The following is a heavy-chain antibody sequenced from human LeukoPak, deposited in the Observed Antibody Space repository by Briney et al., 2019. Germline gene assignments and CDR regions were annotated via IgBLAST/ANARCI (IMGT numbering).Heavy chain of an antibody. CDR1: GFTFSSYS. CDR3: ARSCGGDCYPDS. CDR2: VSSSSSYI. V-gene: IGHV3-21*01. Sequence: PGGSLRHSCAASGFTFSSYSMNWVRQAPGKGLEWVSSVSSSSSYIYYADSVKGRFTISRDNAKNSLYLQMNSLRAEDTAVYYCARSCGGDCYPDSWGQGTLVTVSS. D-gene: IGHD2-21*02. J-gene: IGHJ4*02.